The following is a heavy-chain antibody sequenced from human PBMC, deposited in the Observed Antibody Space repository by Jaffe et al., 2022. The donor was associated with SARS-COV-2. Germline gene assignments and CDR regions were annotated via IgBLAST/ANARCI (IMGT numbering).Heavy chain of an antibody. V-gene: IGHV3-15*01. D-gene: IGHD3-3*01. Sequence: EVQLVESGGGLVKPGGSLRLSCAASGFTFSNAWMSWVRQAPGKGLEWVGRIKSKTDGGTTDYAAPVKGRFTISRDDSKNTLYLQMNSLKTEDTAVYYCTTDFRDFWSGFGMDVWGQGTTVTVSS. CDR3: TTDFRDFWSGFGMDV. CDR1: GFTFSNAW. J-gene: IGHJ6*02. CDR2: IKSKTDGGTT.